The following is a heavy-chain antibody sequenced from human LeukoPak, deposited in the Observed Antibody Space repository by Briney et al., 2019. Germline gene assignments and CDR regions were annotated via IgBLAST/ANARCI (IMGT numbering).Heavy chain of an antibody. D-gene: IGHD6-13*01. CDR2: ISGSGGAT. CDR3: AKRQGIAAAGHYYFDY. Sequence: GGSLRLSCAASGFIFSKYAMNWVRQAPEKGLEWVSAISGSGGATDYADSVKGRFTISRDNSKNTLYLQMNSLRAEDTAVYYCAKRQGIAAAGHYYFDYWGQGTLVTVSS. V-gene: IGHV3-23*01. CDR1: GFIFSKYA. J-gene: IGHJ4*02.